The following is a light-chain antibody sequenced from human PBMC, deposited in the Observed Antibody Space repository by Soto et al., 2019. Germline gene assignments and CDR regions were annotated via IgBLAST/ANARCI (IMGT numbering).Light chain of an antibody. CDR3: QQYDGN. Sequence: DIQMTQSPSTLSASVGDRVIITCRASQSISTWLAWYQQKPGEGPKLLIYSASTLQSGVPSRFSGSGSGTEFTLTISRLQPDDFATYYCQQYDGNFGGGTRVEIK. V-gene: IGKV1-5*01. J-gene: IGKJ4*01. CDR2: SAS. CDR1: QSISTW.